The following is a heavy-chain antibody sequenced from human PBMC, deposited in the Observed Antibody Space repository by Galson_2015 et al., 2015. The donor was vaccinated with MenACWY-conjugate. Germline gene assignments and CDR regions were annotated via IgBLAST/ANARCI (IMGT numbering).Heavy chain of an antibody. D-gene: IGHD1-26*01. J-gene: IGHJ6*02. CDR2: IDPVNSNI. CDR3: ARHPPGGRGMDV. Sequence: QSGAEVKKPGESLKISCKGSGYSFTNYRIAWVRQMPGKGLEWVGLIDPVNSNIRYSPSFQGQVTISADGSISTAYLQWSSLKASDTATYYCARHPPGGRGMDVWGRGTTVTVSS. CDR1: GYSFTNYR. V-gene: IGHV5-51*01.